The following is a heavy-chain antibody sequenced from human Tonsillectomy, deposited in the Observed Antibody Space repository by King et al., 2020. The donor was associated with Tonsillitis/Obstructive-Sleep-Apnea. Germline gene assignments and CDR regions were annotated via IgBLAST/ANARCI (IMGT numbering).Heavy chain of an antibody. V-gene: IGHV3-49*04. CDR2: IRSKAYGGTT. CDR1: GFTFGDYA. Sequence: VQLVESGGGLVQPGRSLRLSCTASGFTFGDYAMSWVRQAPGKGLEWVGFIRSKAYGGTTEYAASVKGRFTISRDDSKRNAYMQMNSLKTEDTAVYYCTSGARPYAFDMWGQGTLVTVSS. D-gene: IGHD1-26*01. J-gene: IGHJ3*02. CDR3: TSGARPYAFDM.